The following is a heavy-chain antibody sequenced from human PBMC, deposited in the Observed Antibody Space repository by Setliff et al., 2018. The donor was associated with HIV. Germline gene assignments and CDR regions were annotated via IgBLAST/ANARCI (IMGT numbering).Heavy chain of an antibody. CDR1: GGSVSSRGYY. CDR3: ARPTTGVGGGAAFDI. J-gene: IGHJ3*02. D-gene: IGHD2-8*01. Sequence: PSETLSLTCTVSGGSVSSRGYYWGWIRQPPGKGPEWIANILYGGKTYYNPSLKSRVTISVDTSKNHFSLKLNSVTAADTAVYFCARPTTGVGGGAAFDIWGQGTMVTVSS. V-gene: IGHV4-39*02. CDR2: ILYGGKT.